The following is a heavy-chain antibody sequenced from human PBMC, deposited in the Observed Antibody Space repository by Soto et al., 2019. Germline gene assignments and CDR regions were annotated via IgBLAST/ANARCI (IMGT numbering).Heavy chain of an antibody. CDR2: IYYSGST. CDR1: GGSISSSSYY. V-gene: IGHV4-39*01. Sequence: NPSETLSLTCTVSGGSISSSSYYWGWIRQPPGKGLEWIGSIYYSGSTYYNPSLKSRVTISVDTSKNQFSLKLSSVTAADTAVYYCARLSYPVTSDYWGQGTLVTVS. D-gene: IGHD4-4*01. CDR3: ARLSYPVTSDY. J-gene: IGHJ4*02.